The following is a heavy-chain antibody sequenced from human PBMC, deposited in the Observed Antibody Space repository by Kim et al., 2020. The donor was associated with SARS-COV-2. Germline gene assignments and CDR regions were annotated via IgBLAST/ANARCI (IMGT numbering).Heavy chain of an antibody. Sequence: TNYTPPLKSRVTISVDTSKNQFSLKLSSVTAADTAVYYCASFYDSSGYYYWGQGTLVTVSS. CDR2: T. D-gene: IGHD3-22*01. V-gene: IGHV4-34*01. J-gene: IGHJ4*02. CDR3: ASFYDSSGYYY.